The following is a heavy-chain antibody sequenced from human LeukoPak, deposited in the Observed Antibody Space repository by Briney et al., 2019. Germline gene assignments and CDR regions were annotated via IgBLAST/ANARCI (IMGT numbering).Heavy chain of an antibody. CDR3: AKDPLRYSSSSWFDP. J-gene: IGHJ5*02. V-gene: IGHV3-30*02. CDR2: IRYDGSNK. CDR1: GLTFSSYG. D-gene: IGHD6-6*01. Sequence: GGSLRLSCAASGLTFSSYGMHWVRQAPGKGLEWVAFIRYDGSNKYYADSVKGRFTISRDNSKNTLYLQMNSLRAEDTAVYYCAKDPLRYSSSSWFDPWGQGTLVTVSS.